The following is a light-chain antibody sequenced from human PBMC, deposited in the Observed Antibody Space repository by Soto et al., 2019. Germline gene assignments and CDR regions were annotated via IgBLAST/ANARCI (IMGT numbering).Light chain of an antibody. J-gene: IGLJ1*01. CDR2: VGTGGIVG. Sequence: QPVLTQPPSASASLGASVTLTCTLSSGYSNYKVDWYQQRPGKGPRFVMRVGTGGIVGSKGDGIPDRFSVLGSGLNRYLTIKNIQGEDEGDYHCGADHGSGSNFVYVFGSGTKVTVL. CDR1: SGYSNYK. V-gene: IGLV9-49*01. CDR3: GADHGSGSNFVYV.